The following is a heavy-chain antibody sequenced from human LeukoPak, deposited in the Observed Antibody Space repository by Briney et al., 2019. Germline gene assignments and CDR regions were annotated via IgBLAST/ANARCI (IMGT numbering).Heavy chain of an antibody. CDR1: GFTFSNYG. CDR3: AKDRILTGSSSSRGSWFVDY. CDR2: IRYDGSNE. D-gene: IGHD6-6*01. J-gene: IGHJ4*02. V-gene: IGHV3-30*02. Sequence: GGSLRLSCAASGFTFSNYGMHWVRQAPGKGLEWVAFIRYDGSNEYYADSVKGRFTISRDNSKNTLYLQMNSLRREDTAVYYCAKDRILTGSSSSRGSWFVDYWGQGTLVTVSS.